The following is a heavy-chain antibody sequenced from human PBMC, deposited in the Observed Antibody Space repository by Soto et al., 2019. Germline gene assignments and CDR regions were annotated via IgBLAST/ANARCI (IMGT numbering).Heavy chain of an antibody. CDR3: ARGADIVATIGLDY. J-gene: IGHJ4*02. CDR1: GGSFSGYY. V-gene: IGHV4-34*01. D-gene: IGHD5-12*01. CDR2: ISHSGST. Sequence: QVRLQQWGAGLLKPSETLSLTCAVCGGSFSGYYWSWIRQPPGKGLEWIGEISHSGSTNYNPSLKSRVTISVDTSKNQFSLKLNSVTAADTAVYYCARGADIVATIGLDYWVQGTLVTVSS.